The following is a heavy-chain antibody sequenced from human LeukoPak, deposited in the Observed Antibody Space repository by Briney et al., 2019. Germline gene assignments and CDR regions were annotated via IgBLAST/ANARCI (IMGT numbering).Heavy chain of an antibody. CDR2: IYYSGST. Sequence: SETLSPTCTVSGGSISSYYWSWIRQPPGKGLEWIGYIYYSGSTNYNPSLKSRVTISVDTSKNQFSLKLSSVTAADTAVYYCARLGPGGWYFDYWGQGTLVTVSS. D-gene: IGHD6-19*01. J-gene: IGHJ4*02. CDR3: ARLGPGGWYFDY. V-gene: IGHV4-59*01. CDR1: GGSISSYY.